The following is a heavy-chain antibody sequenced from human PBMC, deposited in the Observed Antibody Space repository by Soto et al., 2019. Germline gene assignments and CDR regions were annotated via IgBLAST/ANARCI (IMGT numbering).Heavy chain of an antibody. J-gene: IGHJ4*02. V-gene: IGHV1-3*01. CDR2: INAGNGNT. D-gene: IGHD6-13*01. CDR1: GYTFTSYA. CDR3: AREGIALLGHEYYFDY. Sequence: ASVKVSCKASGYTFTSYAMHWVRQAPGQRLEWMGWINAGNGNTKYSQKFQGRVTITRDTSASTAYMELSSLRSEDTAVYYCAREGIALLGHEYYFDYWGQGTLVSVSS.